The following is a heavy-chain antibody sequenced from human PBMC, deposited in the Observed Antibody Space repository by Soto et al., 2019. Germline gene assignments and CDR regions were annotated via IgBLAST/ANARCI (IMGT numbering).Heavy chain of an antibody. CDR3: AKRYCSSTICPPWDN. D-gene: IGHD2-2*01. CDR2: ISGSGGST. J-gene: IGHJ4*02. Sequence: EVQLLESGGGLVQPGGSLRLSCVGSGFTFTSYAMSWVRQAPGKGLEWVSSISGSGGSTYYADSVKGRFTISRDNSKNTLHLQMNILRAEDTAVYYCAKRYCSSTICPPWDNWGQGTLVTVSS. CDR1: GFTFTSYA. V-gene: IGHV3-23*01.